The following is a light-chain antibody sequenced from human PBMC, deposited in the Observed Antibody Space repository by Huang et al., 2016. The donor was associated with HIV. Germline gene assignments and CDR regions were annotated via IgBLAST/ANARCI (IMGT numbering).Light chain of an antibody. V-gene: IGKV3-15*01. CDR2: GAS. Sequence: EIEMTQSPVTLSVSPGQRATLSFRASQSVKSDLAWYHQKPGQAPRLLIYGASTRATGIPAKCNATGSGTEFSLSINNLQSDDFAVYYCQQYNDWPPLTFGGGTKVEI. CDR1: QSVKSD. CDR3: QQYNDWPPLT. J-gene: IGKJ4*01.